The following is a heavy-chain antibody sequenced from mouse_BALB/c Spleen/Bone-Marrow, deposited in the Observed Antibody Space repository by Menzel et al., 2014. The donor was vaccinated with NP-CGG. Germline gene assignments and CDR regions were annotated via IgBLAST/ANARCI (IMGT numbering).Heavy chain of an antibody. CDR3: ARDVGYGNYFVY. J-gene: IGHJ3*01. Sequence: EVQGVESGGGLVQPGDSLRLSCTTSGFTFSDFYMEWVRQPPGKGLEWIATSRNKAKYYTTEYSASVKGRFIVSRDTSQSVLYLQMNALRAEDTAIYYCARDVGYGNYFVYWGQGTLVTVSA. V-gene: IGHV7-1*02. CDR1: GFTFSDFY. D-gene: IGHD2-10*02. CDR2: SRNKAKYYTT.